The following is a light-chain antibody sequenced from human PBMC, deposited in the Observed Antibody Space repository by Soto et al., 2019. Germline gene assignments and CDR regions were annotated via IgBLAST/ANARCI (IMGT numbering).Light chain of an antibody. J-gene: IGLJ2*01. Sequence: QSALTQPRSVSGSPGQSVTISCTGTSSDVGGYNCVSWYQQHPGKVPKLMIYDVTKRPSGVPDRFSGSKSGNTASLTISGLQAEDEADYYCCSYAGSHTFVLFGGGTKVTVL. CDR3: CSYAGSHTFVL. CDR1: SSDVGGYNC. CDR2: DVT. V-gene: IGLV2-11*01.